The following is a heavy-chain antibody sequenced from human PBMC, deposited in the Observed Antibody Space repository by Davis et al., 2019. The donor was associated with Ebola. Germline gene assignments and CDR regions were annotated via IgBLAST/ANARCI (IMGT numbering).Heavy chain of an antibody. V-gene: IGHV1-18*04. Sequence: ASVKVSCKASGYTFTSYGITWVRQAPGQGLEWMGWINPHNGNTNYAQNVQGRVTMTTDTSTSTAYMEVGSLRSDDTAVYYCARDPLVGPTDYWGQGTLVTVSS. D-gene: IGHD1-26*01. J-gene: IGHJ4*02. CDR1: GYTFTSYG. CDR3: ARDPLVGPTDY. CDR2: INPHNGNT.